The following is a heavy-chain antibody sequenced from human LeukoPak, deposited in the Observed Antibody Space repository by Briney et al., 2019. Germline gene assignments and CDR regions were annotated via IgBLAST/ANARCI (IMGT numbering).Heavy chain of an antibody. CDR2: ISYDGSNK. V-gene: IGHV3-30-3*01. Sequence: GGSLRLSCAASGFTFSSYAMHWVRQAPGKGLEWVAVISYDGSNKYYADSVKGRFTISRDNSKNTLYLQMNSLRAEDTAVYYCARSFVAQSVVDYWGQGTLVTVSS. D-gene: IGHD2-21*01. CDR3: ARSFVAQSVVDY. CDR1: GFTFSSYA. J-gene: IGHJ4*02.